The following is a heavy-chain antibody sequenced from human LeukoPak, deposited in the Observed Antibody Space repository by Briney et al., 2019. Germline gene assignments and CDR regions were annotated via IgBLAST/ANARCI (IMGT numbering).Heavy chain of an antibody. CDR2: IYYSGST. CDR3: ARGYYYDSRLFDY. D-gene: IGHD3-22*01. V-gene: IGHV4-31*03. Sequence: SETLTLTCTVSGGSISSGGYYWSWIRQHPGKGLEWIGYIYYSGSTYYNPSLKSRVTISVDASKNQFSLKLSSVTAADTAVYYCARGYYYDSRLFDYWGQGTLVTVSS. CDR1: GGSISSGGYY. J-gene: IGHJ4*02.